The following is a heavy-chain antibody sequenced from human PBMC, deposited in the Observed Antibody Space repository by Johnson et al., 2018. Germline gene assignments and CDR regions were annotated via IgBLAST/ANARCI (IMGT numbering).Heavy chain of an antibody. CDR2: IYYSGS. CDR1: GDSIRRYY. D-gene: IGHD3-9*01. CDR3: AGTWVRNYDMLTDAYYYYMDV. Sequence: QVQLQESGPGLVRPSETLALTCTVSGDSIRRYYWSWIRQPPGKGLEWVGYIYYSGSNYSPSLKSRVTISVDTSKNQFSLKLSSVTAADTAVYYCAGTWVRNYDMLTDAYYYYMDVWGKGTTVTVSS. J-gene: IGHJ6*03. V-gene: IGHV4-59*01.